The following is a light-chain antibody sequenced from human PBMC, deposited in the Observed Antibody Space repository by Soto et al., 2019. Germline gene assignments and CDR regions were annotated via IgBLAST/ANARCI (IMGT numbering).Light chain of an antibody. J-gene: IGLJ2*01. Sequence: QSALTQPASVSGSPGQSITISCTGTSSDVGSYNLVSWYQQHPGKAPKLMIYEGSKRPSGVSNRFSGSKSGNTASLTISWLQAEDEADYYCCSYAGSSTFVFGGGTKLPVL. CDR1: SSDVGSYNL. CDR3: CSYAGSSTFV. V-gene: IGLV2-23*01. CDR2: EGS.